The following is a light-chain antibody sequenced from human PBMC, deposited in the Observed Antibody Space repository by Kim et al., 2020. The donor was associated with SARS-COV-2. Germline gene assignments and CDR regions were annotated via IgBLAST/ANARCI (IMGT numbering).Light chain of an antibody. V-gene: IGLV2-14*03. Sequence: QSALTQPPSASGSPGQSITISCTGTSSDVGGYNYVSWYQQPPGKAPKLMIYDVSNRPSGVSNRFSGSKSGNTASLTISGLQAEDEADYYCSSYTSSSTYVFGAGTKVTVL. CDR3: SSYTSSSTYV. CDR2: DVS. J-gene: IGLJ1*01. CDR1: SSDVGGYNY.